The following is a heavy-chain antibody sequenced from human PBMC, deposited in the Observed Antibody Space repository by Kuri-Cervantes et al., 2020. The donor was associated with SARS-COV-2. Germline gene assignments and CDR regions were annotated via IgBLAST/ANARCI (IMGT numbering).Heavy chain of an antibody. D-gene: IGHD2-15*01. CDR1: GGTFSSYA. J-gene: IGHJ6*02. Sequence: SVQVSCKASGGTFSSYAISWVRQAPGHGREWMGGIIPIFGTANYAQTFQGRVTITADGSTSTAYMELSRLRSDDTAVCYCARRPPYCSGGSCYYYYYGMDVWGQGTTVTVSS. V-gene: IGHV1-69*13. CDR3: ARRPPYCSGGSCYYYYYGMDV. CDR2: IIPIFGTA.